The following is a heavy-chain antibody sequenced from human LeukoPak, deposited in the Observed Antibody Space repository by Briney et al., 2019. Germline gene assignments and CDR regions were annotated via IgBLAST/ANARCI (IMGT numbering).Heavy chain of an antibody. Sequence: SVKVSCKASGGTFSSYAISWVRQAPGQGLEWMGGLIPIFGTANYAQKFQGRVTITADESTSTAYMELSSLRSEDTAVYYCATPEYYDILTGKYYYYGMDVRGQGTTVTVSS. V-gene: IGHV1-69*13. CDR1: GGTFSSYA. D-gene: IGHD3-9*01. CDR2: LIPIFGTA. J-gene: IGHJ6*02. CDR3: ATPEYYDILTGKYYYYGMDV.